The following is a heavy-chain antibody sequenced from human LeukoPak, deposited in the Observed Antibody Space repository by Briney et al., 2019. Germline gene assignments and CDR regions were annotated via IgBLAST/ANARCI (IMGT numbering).Heavy chain of an antibody. CDR2: MYQAGDQI. J-gene: IGHJ4*02. CDR3: ARDVRF. V-gene: IGHV3-7*04. Sequence: GGSLRLSCAASGFTFSDSWMNWVRQAPGKGLEWVATMYQAGDQINYADSVRGRFTISRDNAKNSLYLQMSSLRVEDTAVYYCARDVRFWGQGTLVTVSS. CDR1: GFTFSDSW.